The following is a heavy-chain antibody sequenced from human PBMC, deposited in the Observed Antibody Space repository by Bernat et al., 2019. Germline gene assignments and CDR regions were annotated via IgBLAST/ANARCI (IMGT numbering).Heavy chain of an antibody. J-gene: IGHJ3*02. D-gene: IGHD2-2*02. V-gene: IGHV3-23*01. CDR1: GFTFSSYA. CDR2: ISGSGGST. CDR3: AKDRMGCSSTSCYMTDAFDI. Sequence: EVQLLESGGGLVQPGGSLRLSCAASGFTFSSYAMSWVRQAPGKGLELVSSISGSGGSTYYADSVKGRFTISSDNSKTTLYLQMNSLGAEDTDVYYCAKDRMGCSSTSCYMTDAFDIWGQGTMVTVSS.